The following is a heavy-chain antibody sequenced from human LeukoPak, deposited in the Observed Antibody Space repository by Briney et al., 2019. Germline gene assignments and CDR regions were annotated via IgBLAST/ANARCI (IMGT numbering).Heavy chain of an antibody. V-gene: IGHV3-48*02. CDR1: GFTFSSYS. D-gene: IGHD4-23*01. J-gene: IGHJ4*02. CDR3: ARHDYAGNSGDY. Sequence: GGSLRLSCAASGFTFSSYSMNWVRQAPGKGLEWVSYIGTSSSTIYYADSVKGRFTISRDNAKNSLYLQMNSLRDEDTAVYYCARHDYAGNSGDYWGQGTLVTVSS. CDR2: IGTSSSTI.